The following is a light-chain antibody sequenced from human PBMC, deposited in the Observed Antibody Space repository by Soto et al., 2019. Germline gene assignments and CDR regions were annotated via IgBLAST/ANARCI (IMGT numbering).Light chain of an antibody. J-gene: IGKJ4*01. V-gene: IGKV3-11*01. CDR1: QSVSTD. CDR3: QQRSTWLT. CDR2: DAS. Sequence: EIVLTQSPATLSLSPGEGATLSCRASQSVSTDLAWYQQKPGQAPRLLIYDASNRATGIPARFSGSGSGTDFTLTISSLEPEDFAVYYCQQRSTWLTFGGGTKVDI.